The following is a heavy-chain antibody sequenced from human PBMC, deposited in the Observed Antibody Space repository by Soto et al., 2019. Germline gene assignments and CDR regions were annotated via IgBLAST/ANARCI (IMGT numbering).Heavy chain of an antibody. V-gene: IGHV4-31*03. CDR1: GGSISSGGYY. CDR3: ASNYGSGSTPGGY. D-gene: IGHD3-10*01. J-gene: IGHJ4*02. Sequence: SETLSLTCTVSGGSISSGGYYWSWIRQHPGKGLEWIGYIYYSGSTYYNPSLKSRVTISVDTSKNQFSLKLSSVTAADTAVYYCASNYGSGSTPGGYWGQGTLVTVSS. CDR2: IYYSGST.